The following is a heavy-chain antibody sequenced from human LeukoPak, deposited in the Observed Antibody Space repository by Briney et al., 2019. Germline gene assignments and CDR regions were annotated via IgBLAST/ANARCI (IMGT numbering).Heavy chain of an antibody. Sequence: SETLSLTCTVSGGSISSYYWSWIRQPPGKGLEWIGNIYYSGSTNYNPSLESRVTISVDTSKNQFSLKLSSVTAADTAVYYCARSGCSDGSCPKYSNYGMDVWGQGTTVTVSS. V-gene: IGHV4-59*08. D-gene: IGHD2-15*01. CDR1: GGSISSYY. J-gene: IGHJ6*02. CDR2: IYYSGST. CDR3: ARSGCSDGSCPKYSNYGMDV.